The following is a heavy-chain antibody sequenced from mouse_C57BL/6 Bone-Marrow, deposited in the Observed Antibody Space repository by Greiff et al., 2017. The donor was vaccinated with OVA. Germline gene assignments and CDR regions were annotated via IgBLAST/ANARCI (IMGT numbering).Heavy chain of an antibody. Sequence: DVKLVESGGGLVQPKGSLKLSCAASGFSFNTYAMNWVRQAPGQGLEWVARIRSKSNNYATYYADSVKDRFTISRDDSENMLYLQMNNLKTEDTAMYYCVRGYYGAMDYWGQGTSVTVSS. CDR2: IRSKSNNYAT. CDR3: VRGYYGAMDY. J-gene: IGHJ4*01. D-gene: IGHD1-1*01. CDR1: GFSFNTYA. V-gene: IGHV10-1*01.